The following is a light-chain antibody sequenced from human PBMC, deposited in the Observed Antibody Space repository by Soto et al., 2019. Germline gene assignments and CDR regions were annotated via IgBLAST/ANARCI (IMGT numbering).Light chain of an antibody. CDR1: PSVNGN. CDR3: QQYNGSPPWT. V-gene: IGKV3-15*01. J-gene: IGKJ1*01. Sequence: EVGVTQYPATLSVSPGEGATISCRARPSVNGNIAWYQQKPGQTPRLLIYDVSTRANGVPARISGRGSGAEFTLTISSLQPEDFAHYYCQQYNGSPPWTCGQGTKVDIK. CDR2: DVS.